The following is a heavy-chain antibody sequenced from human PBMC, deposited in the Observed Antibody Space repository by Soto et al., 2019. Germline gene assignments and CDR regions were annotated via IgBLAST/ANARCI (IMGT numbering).Heavy chain of an antibody. J-gene: IGHJ3*02. Sequence: SETLSLTCAVSGGSISSGGYSWSWIRQPPGKGLEWIGYIYHSGSTYYNPSLKSRVTISVDRSKNQFSLKLSSVTAADTAVYYCARHESIVVVTAARALDIWGQGTMVTVSS. V-gene: IGHV4-30-2*01. CDR3: ARHESIVVVTAARALDI. D-gene: IGHD2-15*01. CDR1: GGSISSGGYS. CDR2: IYHSGST.